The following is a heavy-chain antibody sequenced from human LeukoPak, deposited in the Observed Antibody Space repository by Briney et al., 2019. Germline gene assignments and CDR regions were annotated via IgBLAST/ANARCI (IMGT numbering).Heavy chain of an antibody. CDR3: ARARGSLTRTTRYAFDI. V-gene: IGHV1-2*02. D-gene: IGHD2-2*01. CDR1: GYTFTGYY. Sequence: ASVKVSCKASGYTFTGYYIHWVRQAPGQGLEWMGWINPNSGGTNYAQKFQGRVTMTRDTSISTAYMELSRLRSDDTAVYYCARARGSLTRTTRYAFDIWGQGTMVTVSS. J-gene: IGHJ3*02. CDR2: INPNSGGT.